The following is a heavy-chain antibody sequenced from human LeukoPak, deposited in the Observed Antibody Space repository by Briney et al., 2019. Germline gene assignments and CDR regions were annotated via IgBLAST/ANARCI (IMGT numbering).Heavy chain of an antibody. CDR1: GYTFTSYD. CDR3: ARSFDH. Sequence: HGASVXVSCKASGYTFTSYDIXXXXXXTXQGLXXXXWVNPNXXXXXYAXXFXXXVXXXXXTSISTAYMELSSLRSEDTAVYYCARSFDHWGQGTLVTVSS. CDR2: VNPNXXXX. J-gene: IGHJ4*02. V-gene: IGHV1-8*01.